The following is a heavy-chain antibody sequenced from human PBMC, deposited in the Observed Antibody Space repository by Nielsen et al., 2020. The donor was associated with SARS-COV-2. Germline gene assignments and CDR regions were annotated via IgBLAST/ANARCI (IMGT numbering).Heavy chain of an antibody. Sequence: GQSLKISCAASGFTFSSYDMHWVRQATGKGLEWVSAIGTAGDTYYPGSVKGRFTISRENAKNSLYLQMNSLRAGDTAVYYCARVSLTVPGWWYFDLWGRGTLVTVSS. D-gene: IGHD7-27*01. CDR3: ARVSLTVPGWWYFDL. V-gene: IGHV3-13*04. CDR2: IGTAGDT. CDR1: GFTFSSYD. J-gene: IGHJ2*01.